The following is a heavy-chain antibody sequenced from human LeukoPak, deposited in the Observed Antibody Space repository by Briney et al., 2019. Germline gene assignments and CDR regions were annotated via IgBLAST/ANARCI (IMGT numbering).Heavy chain of an antibody. CDR2: IIPIFGTA. CDR3: ASGSYVSDYYGMDV. Sequence: GASVKVSCKDSGGTFSSYAISWVRQAPGQGLEWMGGIIPIFGTANYAQKFQGRVTITADESTSTAYMELSSLRSEDTAVYYCASGSYVSDYYGMDVWGQGTTVTVSS. CDR1: GGTFSSYA. J-gene: IGHJ6*02. D-gene: IGHD1-26*01. V-gene: IGHV1-69*13.